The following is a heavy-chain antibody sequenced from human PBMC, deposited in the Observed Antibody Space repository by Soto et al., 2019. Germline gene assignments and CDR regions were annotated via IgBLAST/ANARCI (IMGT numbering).Heavy chain of an antibody. V-gene: IGHV1-18*01. J-gene: IGHJ4*02. Sequence: QGQLVQSGPEVKKPGASVRGSCKASGYPFPNYGISWMRQAPGQGLEWVGWVNIDKGNTKNAQKFQDRVTMTTDTPTSTDYLELRSPSSDDTTLHYCARERGGSRYRDSWGQGTLVTVSS. CDR2: VNIDKGNT. D-gene: IGHD5-18*01. CDR3: ARERGGSRYRDS. CDR1: GYPFPNYG.